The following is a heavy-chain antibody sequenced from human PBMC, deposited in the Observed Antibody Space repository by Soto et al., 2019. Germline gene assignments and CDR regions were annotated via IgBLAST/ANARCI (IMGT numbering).Heavy chain of an antibody. CDR2: INAGNGNT. V-gene: IGHV1-3*01. J-gene: IGHJ5*02. CDR3: ARDRTGDFWSGYWGNWFDP. CDR1: GYTFTGYA. Sequence: ASVKVSCKASGYTFTGYAMHWVRQAPGQRLEWMGWINAGNGNTKYSQRFQGRVTITRDTSASTAYMELSSLRSEDTAVYYCARDRTGDFWSGYWGNWFDPWGQGTLVTVSS. D-gene: IGHD3-3*01.